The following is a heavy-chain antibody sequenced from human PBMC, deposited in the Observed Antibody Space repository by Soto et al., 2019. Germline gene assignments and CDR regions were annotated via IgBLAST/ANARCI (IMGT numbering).Heavy chain of an antibody. CDR1: GGSIRSGYYY. J-gene: IGHJ6*02. CDR3: ARSSLYGMDV. CDR2: LYYSVHT. Sequence: SGPLSLTFSVFGGSIRSGYYYWSWIRPPPGKGLGWIGNLYYSVHTYYNPSLKSRLIISINTSKNHFSLKVGSVTAAATGVYFCARSSLYGMDVWGQGTTVNVS. V-gene: IGHV4-30-4*01.